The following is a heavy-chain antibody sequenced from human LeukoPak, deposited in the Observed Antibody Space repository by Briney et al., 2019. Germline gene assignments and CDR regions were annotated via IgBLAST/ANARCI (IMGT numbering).Heavy chain of an antibody. D-gene: IGHD3-10*01. V-gene: IGHV3-30*03. J-gene: IGHJ4*02. CDR1: GFTFSSYG. CDR3: ARNRDVLLWFGELVDY. CDR2: ISYDGSNK. Sequence: PGRSLRLSCAASGFTFSSYGMHWVRQAPGKGLEWVAVISYDGSNKYYADSVKGRFTISRDNSKNTLYLQMNSLRAEDTAVYYCARNRDVLLWFGELVDYWGQGTLVTVSS.